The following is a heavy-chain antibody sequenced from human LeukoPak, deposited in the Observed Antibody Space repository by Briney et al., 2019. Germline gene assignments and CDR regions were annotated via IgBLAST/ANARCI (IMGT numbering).Heavy chain of an antibody. J-gene: IGHJ4*02. CDR1: GYTFTGYY. CDR3: ARDQTGYDFWSGYYKYYFDY. D-gene: IGHD3-3*01. V-gene: IGHV1-2*02. CDR2: ISPNSGGT. Sequence: ASVKVSCKASGYTFTGYYIHWVRQAPGQGLEWMGWISPNSGGTKYAQNFQGRVTMTRDTSISTAYMELSRLRSDDTAVYYCARDQTGYDFWSGYYKYYFDYWGQGTLVTVSS.